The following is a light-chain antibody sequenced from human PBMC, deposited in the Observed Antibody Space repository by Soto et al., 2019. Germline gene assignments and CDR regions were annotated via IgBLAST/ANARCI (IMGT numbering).Light chain of an antibody. V-gene: IGLV2-14*01. CDR3: TSYTNSFTYV. J-gene: IGLJ1*01. CDR2: EVT. Sequence: QSALTQPASVSGSPGQSITIFCTGTSSDVGGYDYVSWYQQHPDKAPKLMIYEVTNRPSGVSNRFSGSKSGNTASPTISGLLAEDEADYYCTSYTNSFTYVFGTGTKVTVL. CDR1: SSDVGGYDY.